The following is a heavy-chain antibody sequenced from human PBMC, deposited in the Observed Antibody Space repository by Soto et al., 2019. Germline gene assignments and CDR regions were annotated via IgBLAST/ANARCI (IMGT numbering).Heavy chain of an antibody. CDR2: IYYSGRT. Sequence: SETLSLTCIVSGESISSSSYYWGWIRQPPGKGLEWIGSIYYSGRTYYNPSFKSRVTISIDTSKNQFSLKLSSVTATGTAVYYCARQRTTVVTQAYFDHWGQGALVTVSS. J-gene: IGHJ4*02. CDR1: GESISSSSYY. CDR3: ARQRTTVVTQAYFDH. D-gene: IGHD2-21*02. V-gene: IGHV4-39*01.